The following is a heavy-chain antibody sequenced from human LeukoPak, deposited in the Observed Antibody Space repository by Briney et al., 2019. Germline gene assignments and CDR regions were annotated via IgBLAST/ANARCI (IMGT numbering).Heavy chain of an antibody. Sequence: RAGGSLRLSCAASGFTFSNAWMSWVRQAPGKGLEWVGRIKSKTDGGTTDYAAPVKGRFTISRDDSKNTLYLQMNSLKTEDTAVYYCTTDGGDSGSYFRFDYWGQGTLVTVSS. CDR1: GFTFSNAW. CDR3: TTDGGDSGSYFRFDY. J-gene: IGHJ4*02. CDR2: IKSKTDGGTT. V-gene: IGHV3-15*01. D-gene: IGHD1-26*01.